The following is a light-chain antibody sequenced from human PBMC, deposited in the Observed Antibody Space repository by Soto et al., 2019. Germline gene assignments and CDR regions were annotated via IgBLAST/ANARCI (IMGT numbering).Light chain of an antibody. CDR2: DAS. V-gene: IGKV1-5*01. CDR3: QRYDSYSMYT. J-gene: IGKJ2*01. CDR1: QSISGW. Sequence: DIQMTQSPSTLSASVGDRVTITCRASQSISGWLAWYQQKPGKAPKVLIYDASNLESGVPSRFSGSGSGTEFTLTISSLQPGDFATYYCQRYDSYSMYTFGQGTKLEIK.